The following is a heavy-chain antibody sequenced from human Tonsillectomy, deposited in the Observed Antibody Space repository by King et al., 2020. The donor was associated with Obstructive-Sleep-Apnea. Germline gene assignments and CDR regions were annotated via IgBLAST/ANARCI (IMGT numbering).Heavy chain of an antibody. CDR1: VGSISSSSYY. V-gene: IGHV4-39*07. Sequence: MQLQESGPGLVKPSETLSLTCTVSVGSISSSSYYWGWIRQPPGKGLEWIGSIYYSWSTYYNPSLKSRVTISLDTSKNQFSLKLSSVTAADTAVYYCARVPRELPVDYWGQGTLVTVSS. CDR2: IYYSWST. CDR3: ARVPRELPVDY. J-gene: IGHJ4*02. D-gene: IGHD1-26*01.